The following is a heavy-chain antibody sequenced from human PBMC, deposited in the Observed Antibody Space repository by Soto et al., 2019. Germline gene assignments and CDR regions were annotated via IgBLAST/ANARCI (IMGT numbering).Heavy chain of an antibody. D-gene: IGHD6-19*01. CDR1: GYTFTSYA. CDR3: ARGGPGIAVAGPIDY. V-gene: IGHV1-3*01. Sequence: VASVKVSCKASGYTFTSYAIHWVRQAPGQRLEWMGWINAGNGNTKYSQKFQGRVTITRDTSASTAYMELSSLRSEDTAVYYCARGGPGIAVAGPIDYWGQGTLVTVSS. CDR2: INAGNGNT. J-gene: IGHJ4*02.